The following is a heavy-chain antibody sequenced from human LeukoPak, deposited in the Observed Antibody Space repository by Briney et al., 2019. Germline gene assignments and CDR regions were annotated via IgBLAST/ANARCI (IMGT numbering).Heavy chain of an antibody. Sequence: PSETQSLTCTVSGGSISSYYWSWIRQPPGKGLEWIGYIYYSGSTNYNPSLKSRVTISVDTSKNQFSLKLSSVTAADTAVYYCARTHPDGMDVWGQGTTVTVSS. CDR1: GGSISSYY. J-gene: IGHJ6*02. V-gene: IGHV4-59*01. CDR3: ARTHPDGMDV. CDR2: IYYSGST.